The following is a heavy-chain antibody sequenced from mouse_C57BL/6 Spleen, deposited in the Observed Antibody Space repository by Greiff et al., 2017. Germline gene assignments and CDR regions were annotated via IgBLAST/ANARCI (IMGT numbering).Heavy chain of an antibody. CDR3: ARGSSGYVGFAY. D-gene: IGHD3-2*02. V-gene: IGHV5-17*01. J-gene: IGHJ3*01. CDR2: ISSGSSTI. CDR1: GFTFSDYG. Sequence: EVKLMESGGGLVKPGGSLKLSCAASGFTFSDYGMHWVRQAPETGLEWVAYISSGSSTIYYADTVKGRFTISRDNAKNTLFLQMTSLRSEDTAMYYCARGSSGYVGFAYWGQGTLVTVSA.